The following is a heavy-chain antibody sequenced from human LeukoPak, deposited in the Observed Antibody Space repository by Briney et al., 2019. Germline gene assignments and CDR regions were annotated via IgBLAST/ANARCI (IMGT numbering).Heavy chain of an antibody. CDR2: ISSNGGST. Sequence: PGGSLRLSCAASGFTFSSYAMHWVRQAPGKGLEYVSAISSNGGSTYYANSVKGRFTISRDNSKNTLYLQMGSLRAEDMAVYCCARGHSSGWFDDWGQGTLVSVSS. D-gene: IGHD6-19*01. V-gene: IGHV3-64*01. CDR1: GFTFSSYA. CDR3: ARGHSSGWFDD. J-gene: IGHJ4*02.